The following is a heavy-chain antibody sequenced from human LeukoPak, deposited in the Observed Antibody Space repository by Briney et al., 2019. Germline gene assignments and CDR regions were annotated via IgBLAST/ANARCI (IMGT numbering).Heavy chain of an antibody. Sequence: ASVKVSCKASGGTFSSYAISLVRQALGRGLEWMGRIIPMFGTANYAQKFQGRVTITTDESTSTAYMELSSLRSEDPAGYYCARDTHYYDSTPYYFDYWGHGTLVTVSS. D-gene: IGHD3-22*01. CDR1: GGTFSSYA. CDR2: IIPMFGTA. J-gene: IGHJ4*01. V-gene: IGHV1-69*05. CDR3: ARDTHYYDSTPYYFDY.